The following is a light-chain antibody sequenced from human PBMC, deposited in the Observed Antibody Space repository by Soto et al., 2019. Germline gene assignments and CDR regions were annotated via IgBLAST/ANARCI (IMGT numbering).Light chain of an antibody. CDR1: QSVNNY. CDR2: GAS. Sequence: EIVLTQSPGTLSLSPGERSTLSFMASQSVNNYLAWYQQKPGQAPRLLIYGASRRATGIPDRFSGSGSGTDFTLTISSLEPEDFAVYYCQQRSNWPFTFGQGTRLENK. J-gene: IGKJ5*01. CDR3: QQRSNWPFT. V-gene: IGKV3-11*01.